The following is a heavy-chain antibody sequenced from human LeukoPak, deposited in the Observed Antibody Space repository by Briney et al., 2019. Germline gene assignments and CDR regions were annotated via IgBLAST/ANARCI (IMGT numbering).Heavy chain of an antibody. CDR2: IYTGGST. V-gene: IGHV3-66*02. CDR1: GFSITANY. D-gene: IGHD2-8*01. CDR3: ARDGGLMGVNYFDY. Sequence: PGGSVRLSCAASGFSITANYLSWVRQAPGKGLEWGAVIYTGGSTYFADSVTGRFSMSRDISTNTVYLQMNSLTLADTAVYYCARDGGLMGVNYFDYWGQEALVTVSS. J-gene: IGHJ4*02.